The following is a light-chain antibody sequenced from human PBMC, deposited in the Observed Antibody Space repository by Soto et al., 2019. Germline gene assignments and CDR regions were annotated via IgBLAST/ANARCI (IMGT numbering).Light chain of an antibody. CDR2: LEGSGSY. CDR1: SGHSSYI. CDR3: ETWDSNTHTV. V-gene: IGLV4-60*02. Sequence: QLVLTQSSSASASLGSSVKLTCTLSSGHSSYIIAWHQQQPGKAPRYLMKLEGSGSYNKGSGVPGRFSGSSSGAYRYLTISNLQFEDEADYYCETWDSNTHTVFGGGTKLTVL. J-gene: IGLJ3*02.